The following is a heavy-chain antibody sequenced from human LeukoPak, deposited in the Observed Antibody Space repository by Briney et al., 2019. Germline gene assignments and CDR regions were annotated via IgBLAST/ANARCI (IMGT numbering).Heavy chain of an antibody. Sequence: ASVKVSCKASGYTFTGHYMHWVRQAPGQGLEWMGWINPNSGGTNYAQKFQGRVTMTRDTSISTAYMELSRLRSDDTAVYYCARDIGRRWEEGGLLLWFGELLAGDAFDIWGQGTMVTVSS. CDR1: GYTFTGHY. CDR2: INPNSGGT. D-gene: IGHD3-10*01. V-gene: IGHV1-2*02. J-gene: IGHJ3*02. CDR3: ARDIGRRWEEGGLLLWFGELLAGDAFDI.